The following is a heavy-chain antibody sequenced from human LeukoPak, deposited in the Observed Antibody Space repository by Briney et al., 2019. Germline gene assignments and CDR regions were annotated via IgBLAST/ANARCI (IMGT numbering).Heavy chain of an antibody. J-gene: IGHJ5*02. D-gene: IGHD4-17*01. Sequence: SSETPSLTCTVSGGSISSYYWSWIRQPPGKGLEWIGYIYYSGSTNYNPSLKSRVTISVDTSKNQFSLKLSSVTAADTAVYYCARDHGDIYNWFDPWGQGTLVTVSS. CDR1: GGSISSYY. CDR2: IYYSGST. CDR3: ARDHGDIYNWFDP. V-gene: IGHV4-59*01.